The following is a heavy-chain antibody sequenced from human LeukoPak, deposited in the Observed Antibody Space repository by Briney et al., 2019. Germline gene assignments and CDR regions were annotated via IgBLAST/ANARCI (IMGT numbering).Heavy chain of an antibody. CDR2: TSASGSSP. J-gene: IGHJ4*02. CDR3: AKTTGGNAYDYIHY. V-gene: IGHV3-23*01. D-gene: IGHD5-12*01. CDR1: GFTFSNYG. Sequence: GGSLRLSCAASGFTFSNYGMNWVRQAPGKGLEWVSATSASGSSPNYSDSVKGRFTISRDNSKNTLYLKMNSLRAEDTAVYYCAKTTGGNAYDYIHYWGQGTLVTVSS.